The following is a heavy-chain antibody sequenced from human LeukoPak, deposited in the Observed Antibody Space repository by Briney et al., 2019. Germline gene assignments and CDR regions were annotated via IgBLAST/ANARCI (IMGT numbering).Heavy chain of an antibody. Sequence: SETLSLTCAFYGGSFSGYYWSWIRQPPGKGLEWIGEINHSGSTNYNSSLKSRVTMSVDTSKNQFSLKLSSVTAADTAVYYCARHLRYCGGGSWPSCGLDVWGKGTTVTISS. CDR3: ARHLRYCGGGSWPSCGLDV. V-gene: IGHV4-34*01. J-gene: IGHJ6*04. CDR2: INHSGST. CDR1: GGSFSGYY. D-gene: IGHD2-15*01.